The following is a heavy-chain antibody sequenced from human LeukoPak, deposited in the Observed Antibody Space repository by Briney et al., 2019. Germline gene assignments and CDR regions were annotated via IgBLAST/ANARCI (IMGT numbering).Heavy chain of an antibody. D-gene: IGHD3-22*01. V-gene: IGHV4-59*01. J-gene: IGHJ3*02. CDR2: IYYSGST. Sequence: PSETLSLTCTVSGGSISSYYWSWIRQPPGKGLEWIGYIYYSGSTNYNPSFKSRVTISVDTSKNQFSLKLSSVTAADTAVYYCARDRSGYYDSSGYYPYRNAFDIWGQGTMVTVSS. CDR1: GGSISSYY. CDR3: ARDRSGYYDSSGYYPYRNAFDI.